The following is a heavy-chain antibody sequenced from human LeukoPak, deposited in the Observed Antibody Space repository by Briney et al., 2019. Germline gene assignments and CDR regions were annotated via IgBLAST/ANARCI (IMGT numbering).Heavy chain of an antibody. CDR3: ARVTHTELSTWFDP. V-gene: IGHV1-69*13. CDR1: GGTFNNYA. J-gene: IGHJ5*02. CDR2: IIPILGSS. Sequence: SVKVSCKASGGTFNNYAINWVRQAPGQGLEWMGGIIPILGSSNYAQKFQGRVTITADESTTTAYMELSSLRSEDTAVYYCARVTHTELSTWFDPWGQGTLVTVSS. D-gene: IGHD5-18*01.